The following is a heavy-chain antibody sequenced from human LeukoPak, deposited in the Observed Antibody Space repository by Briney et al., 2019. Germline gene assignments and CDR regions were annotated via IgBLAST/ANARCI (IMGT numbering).Heavy chain of an antibody. J-gene: IGHJ4*02. Sequence: SETLSLTCTVSGGSISSSSYYWGWIRQPPGKGLEWIGSIYYSGSTYYNPSLKSRVTISVDTSKNQFSLKLSSVTAADTAVYYCARLRRSFHYYGSSGYPSPFDYWGQGTLVTVSS. CDR1: GGSISSSSYY. CDR3: ARLRRSFHYYGSSGYPSPFDY. V-gene: IGHV4-39*07. D-gene: IGHD3-22*01. CDR2: IYYSGST.